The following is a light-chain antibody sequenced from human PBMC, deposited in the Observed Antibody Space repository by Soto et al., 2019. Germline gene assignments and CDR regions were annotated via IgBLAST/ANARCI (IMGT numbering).Light chain of an antibody. CDR2: DVT. CDR3: NSYTSSSTSV. V-gene: IGLV2-14*03. J-gene: IGLJ1*01. CDR1: SSDVGGFNY. Sequence: QSVLTQPASVSGSPGHSITISCTGTSSDVGGFNYVSWYQQHPGKAPKLMIYDVTNRPSGVSYRFSGSKSGNTASLTISGLQAEDEADYYCNSYTSSSTSVFGTGPKVTVL.